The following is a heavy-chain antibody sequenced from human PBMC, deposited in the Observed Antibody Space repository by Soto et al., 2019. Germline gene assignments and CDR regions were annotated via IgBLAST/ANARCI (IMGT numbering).Heavy chain of an antibody. J-gene: IGHJ4*02. Sequence: QVQLVESGGGVVQPGRSLRLSCAASGFTFSSYAMHWVRQAPGKGLEWVAVISYDGSNKYYADSVKGRFTISRDDSKNTLYLQMNSLRTEDTAVYYCARGHNSGWLRGVGYWGQGTLVTVSS. CDR2: ISYDGSNK. D-gene: IGHD6-19*01. V-gene: IGHV3-30-3*01. CDR3: ARGHNSGWLRGVGY. CDR1: GFTFSSYA.